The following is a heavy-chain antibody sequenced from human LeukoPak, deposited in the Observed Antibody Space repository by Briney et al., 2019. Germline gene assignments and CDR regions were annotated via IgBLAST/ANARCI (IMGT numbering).Heavy chain of an antibody. CDR2: IIPVFGTA. D-gene: IGHD3-16*01. CDR3: ARRRSGMISIDY. V-gene: IGHV1-69*01. CDR1: GGTFNSYA. J-gene: IGHJ4*02. Sequence: ASVKVSCKASGGTFNSYAISWVRQAPGQGLEWMGGIIPVFGTAIYAQKFQGRVTITADESTSTAYMELSSLRSEDTAVYYCARRRSGMISIDYWGQGTLVTVSS.